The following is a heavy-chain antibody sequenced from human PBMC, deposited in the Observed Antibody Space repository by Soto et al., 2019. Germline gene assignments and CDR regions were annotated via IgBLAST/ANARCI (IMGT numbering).Heavy chain of an antibody. CDR2: ISGSGGMS. CDR1: GFTFSNYA. Sequence: EVQLLDSGGGLVQPGGSLRLSCAASGFTFSNYAMTWVRQGPGKGLEWVSGISGSGGMSYYADSVKGRFTISRDNSKSKLYLQMNSLSSEDTAVYYCAKAYFVWASEQPYYFDYWGQGTLVTVSS. V-gene: IGHV3-23*01. J-gene: IGHJ4*02. D-gene: IGHD3-16*01. CDR3: AKAYFVWASEQPYYFDY.